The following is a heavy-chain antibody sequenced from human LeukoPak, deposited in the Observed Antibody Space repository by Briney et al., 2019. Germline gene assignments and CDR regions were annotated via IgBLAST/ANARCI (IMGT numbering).Heavy chain of an antibody. D-gene: IGHD4-11*01. CDR1: GGSFSGYY. V-gene: IGHV4-34*01. Sequence: PSETLSLTCAVYGGSFSGYYWSWIRQPPGKGLEWIGEINHSGSTNYNPSLKSRVTISVDTSKNQFSLKLSSVTAADTAVYYCARHRDYSNRRCGFDPWGQGTLVTVSS. CDR3: ARHRDYSNRRCGFDP. J-gene: IGHJ5*02. CDR2: INHSGST.